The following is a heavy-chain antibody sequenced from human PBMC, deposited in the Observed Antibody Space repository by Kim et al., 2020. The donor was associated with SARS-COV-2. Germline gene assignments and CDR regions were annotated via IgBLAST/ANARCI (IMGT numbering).Heavy chain of an antibody. D-gene: IGHD3-22*01. CDR3: ARHGSSGVIVVVITEFDY. Sequence: SETLSLTCTVSGGSISSSSYYWGWIRQPPGKGLEWIGSIYYSGSTYYNPSLKSLVTISVDTSKNQFSLKLSSVTAADTAVYYCARHGSSGVIVVVITEFDYWGQGTLVTVSS. V-gene: IGHV4-39*01. CDR2: IYYSGST. CDR1: GGSISSSSYY. J-gene: IGHJ4*02.